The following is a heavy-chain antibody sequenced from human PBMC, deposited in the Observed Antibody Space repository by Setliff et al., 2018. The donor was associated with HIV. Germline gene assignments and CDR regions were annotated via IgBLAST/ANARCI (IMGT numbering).Heavy chain of an antibody. CDR1: GGSFSDYY. V-gene: IGHV4-4*08. CDR3: ARGKKGIQLWSPRGFYFDY. Sequence: PSETLSLTCTVSGGSFSDYYRSWIRQPPGKGLEWIGYIYTSGSTNYNPSLKSRVTIAVDTSKNQFSLKLSSVTAADTAVYYCARGKKGIQLWSPRGFYFDYWGQGTLVTVSS. CDR2: IYTSGST. J-gene: IGHJ4*02. D-gene: IGHD5-18*01.